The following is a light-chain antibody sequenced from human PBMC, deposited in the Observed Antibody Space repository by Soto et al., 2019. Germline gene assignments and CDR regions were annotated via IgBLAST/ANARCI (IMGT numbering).Light chain of an antibody. CDR3: QQYNNWPTWT. V-gene: IGKV3-15*01. Sequence: EIVMTQSPATLSVSPGERATLSSRASQSVSSNLAWYQQKPGQAPRLLIYGASTRATGIPARFSVSGSGTEFTLNISSLQSEDFAVYYCQQYNNWPTWTFGQGTKVEIK. CDR1: QSVSSN. J-gene: IGKJ1*01. CDR2: GAS.